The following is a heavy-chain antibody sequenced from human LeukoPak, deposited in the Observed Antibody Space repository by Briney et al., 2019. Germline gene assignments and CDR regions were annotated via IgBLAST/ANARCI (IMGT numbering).Heavy chain of an antibody. CDR1: GGSFSGYY. CDR3: ARGGSAVADDYFDY. CDR2: INHSGST. J-gene: IGHJ4*02. D-gene: IGHD6-19*01. V-gene: IGHV4-34*01. Sequence: PSETLSLTCAVYGGSFSGYYWSWIRQPPGRGLEWIGEINHSGSTNYNPSLKSRVTISVDTSKNQFSLKLSSVTPEDTAVYYCARGGSAVADDYFDYWGQGTLVTVSS.